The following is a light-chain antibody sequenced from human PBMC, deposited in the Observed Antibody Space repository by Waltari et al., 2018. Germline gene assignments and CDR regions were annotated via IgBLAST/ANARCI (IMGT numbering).Light chain of an antibody. V-gene: IGLV2-23*02. CDR3: SSYAAYNTVI. CDR1: SGDVGNYNL. J-gene: IGLJ2*01. Sequence: QSTLTQPASVSGSLGQSITISRIGTSGDVGNYNLVSWYQQHPGKAPKFMIYGVNKRPSGVSNRFSGSKSGNTASLTISGLQGEDEAIYFCSSYAAYNTVIFGGGTKVTVL. CDR2: GVN.